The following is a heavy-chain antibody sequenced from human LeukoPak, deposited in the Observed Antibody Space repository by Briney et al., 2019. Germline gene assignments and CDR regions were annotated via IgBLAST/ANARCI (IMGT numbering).Heavy chain of an antibody. D-gene: IGHD6-13*01. V-gene: IGHV3-30*02. J-gene: IGHJ6*03. CDR2: IRYDGSNK. CDR1: GFTFSSYG. CDR3: AKPEYSSSWYVYYYYYYMDV. Sequence: PGGSLRLSCAASGFTFSSYGMHWVRQAPGKGLEWVAFIRYDGSNKYYADSVKGRFTISRDNSKNTLYLQMNSLRAEDTAVYYCAKPEYSSSWYVYYYYYYMDVWGKGTTVTVSS.